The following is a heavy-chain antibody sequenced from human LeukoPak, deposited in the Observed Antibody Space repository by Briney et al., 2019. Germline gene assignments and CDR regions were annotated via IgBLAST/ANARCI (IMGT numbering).Heavy chain of an antibody. J-gene: IGHJ6*03. V-gene: IGHV4-61*02. CDR3: ARDKRVAVAGTYIYYYYMDV. Sequence: PSETLSLTCTVSGGSISSGSYYWSWIRQPAGKGLEWIGRIYISGSGSTNYNPSLKSRVTMSVDTSKYQFSLKLSSVTAADTAVYYCARDKRVAVAGTYIYYYYMDVWGNGTTVTISS. CDR2: IYISGSGST. CDR1: GGSISSGSYY. D-gene: IGHD6-19*01.